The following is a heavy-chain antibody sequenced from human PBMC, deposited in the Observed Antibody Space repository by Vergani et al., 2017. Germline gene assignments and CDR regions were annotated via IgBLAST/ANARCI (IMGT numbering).Heavy chain of an antibody. CDR3: ARDEARPYY. CDR2: ISGSGGST. D-gene: IGHD6-6*01. CDR1: GFTLSSYA. J-gene: IGHJ4*02. Sequence: EVQLLESGGGLVQPGGSLRLSCAASGFTLSSYAMSWVRQAPGTGLEWVSAISGSGGSTYYADSVKSRFTISRDNSKNTLYLQMNSLGAEDTAVYYCARDEARPYYWGQGTLVTVSS. V-gene: IGHV3-23*01.